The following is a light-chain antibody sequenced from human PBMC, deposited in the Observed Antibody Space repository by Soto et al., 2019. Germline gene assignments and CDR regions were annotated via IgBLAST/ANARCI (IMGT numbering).Light chain of an antibody. CDR3: QQYNSYSPLT. Sequence: DIQMTQSPSSLSASIGDRVTITCRASQYISSWLAWYQQKPGKAPKLLMFDTFSLESGVPSRFSGSRSGTEFTLTISSLQPDDYANYYCQQYNSYSPLTLRGGTKVDIK. CDR1: QYISSW. J-gene: IGKJ4*01. V-gene: IGKV1-5*01. CDR2: DTF.